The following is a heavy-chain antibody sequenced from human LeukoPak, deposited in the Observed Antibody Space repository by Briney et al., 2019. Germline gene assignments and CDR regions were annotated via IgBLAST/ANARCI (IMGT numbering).Heavy chain of an antibody. J-gene: IGHJ3*02. CDR2: IYYSGST. CDR1: GGSISSYY. V-gene: IGHV4-59*01. Sequence: SETLSLTCTVSGGSISSYYWSWIRQPPGKGLEWIGYIYYSGSTNYNPSIKSRVTISVDTSKNQFSLKLSSVTAADTAVYYCARVQYYGSGSYYNEDAFDIWGQGTMVTVSS. CDR3: ARVQYYGSGSYYNEDAFDI. D-gene: IGHD3-10*01.